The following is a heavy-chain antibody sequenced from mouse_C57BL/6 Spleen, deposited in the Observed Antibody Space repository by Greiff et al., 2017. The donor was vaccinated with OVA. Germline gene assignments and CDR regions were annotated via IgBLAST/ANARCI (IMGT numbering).Heavy chain of an antibody. Sequence: EVQLVESGGGLVKPGGSLKLSCAASGFTFSSYTMSWVRQTPEKGLEWVANISGGGGNTYYPDSVKGRFTISRDNAKNTLYLQMTSLRSEDTAMYDCAGLGDYYGSSYGEDYFDYWGQGTTLTVSS. V-gene: IGHV5-9*04. CDR3: AGLGDYYGSSYGEDYFDY. J-gene: IGHJ2*01. CDR1: GFTFSSYT. CDR2: ISGGGGNT. D-gene: IGHD1-1*01.